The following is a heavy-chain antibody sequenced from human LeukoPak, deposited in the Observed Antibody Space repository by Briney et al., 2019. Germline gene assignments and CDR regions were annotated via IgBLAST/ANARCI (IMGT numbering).Heavy chain of an antibody. J-gene: IGHJ3*02. D-gene: IGHD3-10*01. CDR3: ARETTKDTMVRGVIEDAFDI. CDR2: IYHSGST. CDR1: GGSISSGGYY. Sequence: SETLSLTCTVSGGSISSGGYYWSWIRQPPGKGLEWIGYIYHSGSTYYNPSLKSRVTISVDKSKNQFSLKLSSVTAADTAVYYCARETTKDTMVRGVIEDAFDIWGQGTMVTVSS. V-gene: IGHV4-30-2*01.